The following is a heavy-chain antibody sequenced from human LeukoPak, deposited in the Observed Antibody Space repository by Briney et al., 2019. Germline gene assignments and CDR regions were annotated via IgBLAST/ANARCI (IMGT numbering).Heavy chain of an antibody. J-gene: IGHJ5*02. D-gene: IGHD3-22*01. V-gene: IGHV3-48*03. CDR3: AREGVTYYYDTPWFDP. CDR2: ISSSSSTI. CDR1: GFTFSSYE. Sequence: GGSLRLSCAASGFTFSSYEMNWVRQAPGKGLEWVSYISSSSSTIYYADSVKGRFTISRDNAKNSLYLQMNSLRAEDTAVYYCAREGVTYYYDTPWFDPWGQGTLVTVSS.